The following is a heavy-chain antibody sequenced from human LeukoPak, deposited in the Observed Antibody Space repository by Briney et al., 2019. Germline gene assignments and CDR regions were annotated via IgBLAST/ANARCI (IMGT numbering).Heavy chain of an antibody. V-gene: IGHV1-8*01. Sequence: ASVKVSCKTSGYTFINYDINWVRQASGQGLEWMGWLNPNSGNTGYAQKFRGRVTITSSPSTSIVFMELGSLTSEDTAVYYCARGGTSAAARRFDPWGQGTLVTVSS. CDR2: LNPNSGNT. CDR1: GYTFINYD. J-gene: IGHJ5*02. D-gene: IGHD6-13*01. CDR3: ARGGTSAAARRFDP.